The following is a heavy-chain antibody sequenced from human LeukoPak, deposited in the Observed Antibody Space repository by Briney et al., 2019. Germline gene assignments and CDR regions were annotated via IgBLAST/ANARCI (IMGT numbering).Heavy chain of an antibody. CDR2: ISSSSSYI. J-gene: IGHJ4*02. CDR3: AREEERWLQLGPQDY. Sequence: GGSLRLSCAASGFTFSSYSMDWVRQAPGKGLEWVSSISSSSSYIYYADSVKDRFTISRDNAKNSLYLQMNSLRAEDTAVYYCAREEERWLQLGPQDYWGQGTLVTVSS. V-gene: IGHV3-21*01. D-gene: IGHD5-24*01. CDR1: GFTFSSYS.